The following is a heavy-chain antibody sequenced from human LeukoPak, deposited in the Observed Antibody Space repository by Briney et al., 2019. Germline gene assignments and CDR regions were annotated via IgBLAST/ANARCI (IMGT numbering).Heavy chain of an antibody. CDR1: GFTFSVYA. Sequence: GGSLRLSCAASGFTFSVYAMTWVRQAPGKGLEWVSCITGSGDSTRYGDSVKGRFTISRDNSKNTLYLQMNNLRAEDTALYYCAKDGLYCDGSVHIYYFDYWGQGTLVAVSS. D-gene: IGHD3-22*01. CDR3: AKDGLYCDGSVHIYYFDY. V-gene: IGHV3-23*01. CDR2: ITGSGDST. J-gene: IGHJ4*02.